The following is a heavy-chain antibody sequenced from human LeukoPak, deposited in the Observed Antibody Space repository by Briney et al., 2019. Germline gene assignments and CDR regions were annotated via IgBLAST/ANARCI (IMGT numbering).Heavy chain of an antibody. CDR1: GYTFTGYY. J-gene: IGHJ4*02. V-gene: IGHV1-2*02. CDR3: GSFGGGETVVIPAY. CDR2: INPNSGDT. D-gene: IGHD2-2*01. Sequence: GASVKVSCKASGYTFTGYYIHWVRQASGQGLEWMGWINPNSGDTNYAQKFQGRVTMTRDTSISTAYLELSRLRFDDTATYYCGSFGGGETVVIPAYWGQGTLVTVSS.